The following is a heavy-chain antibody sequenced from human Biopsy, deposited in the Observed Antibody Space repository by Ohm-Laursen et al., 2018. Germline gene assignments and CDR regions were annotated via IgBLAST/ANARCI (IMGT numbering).Heavy chain of an antibody. CDR3: ARATNSTGWPYYYFYGMDV. V-gene: IGHV4-59*01. CDR2: IYSSGGT. Sequence: SQTLSLTCDASGGSLSLSYWSWIRQPPGKGLEWIGYIYSSGGTDYNPSLKSRVTISVDTSKNQFSLRLNSVTAADTAVYYCARATNSTGWPYYYFYGMDVWGQGTTVTVSS. J-gene: IGHJ6*02. CDR1: GGSLSLSY. D-gene: IGHD2/OR15-2a*01.